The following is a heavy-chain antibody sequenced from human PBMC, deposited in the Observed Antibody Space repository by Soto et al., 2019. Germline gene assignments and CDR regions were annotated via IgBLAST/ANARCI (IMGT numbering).Heavy chain of an antibody. CDR2: ISAYNGNT. Sequence: ASVKVSCKASGYTFTRYGISWVRQAPGQALEWMGWISAYNGNTNYGQKLQGRVTMTTDTSTTTAYLELSSLRSEDTAIYYCARVEAVAGIYNYHGLDVWGQGTAVTVSS. CDR3: ARVEAVAGIYNYHGLDV. D-gene: IGHD6-19*01. J-gene: IGHJ6*02. CDR1: GYTFTRYG. V-gene: IGHV1-18*01.